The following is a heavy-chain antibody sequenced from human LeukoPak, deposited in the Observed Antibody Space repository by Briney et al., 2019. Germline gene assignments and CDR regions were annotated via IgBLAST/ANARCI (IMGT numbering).Heavy chain of an antibody. D-gene: IGHD5-18*01. CDR1: GGSFSGYY. Sequence: PSETLSLTCAVYGGSFSGYYWSWIRQPPGKGLEWIGEINHSGSTNYNPSLKSRVTISVDTSKNQFSLKLSSVTAADTAVYYCARSYGYGTNFDYWGQGTLVTVSS. CDR2: INHSGST. J-gene: IGHJ4*02. V-gene: IGHV4-34*09. CDR3: ARSYGYGTNFDY.